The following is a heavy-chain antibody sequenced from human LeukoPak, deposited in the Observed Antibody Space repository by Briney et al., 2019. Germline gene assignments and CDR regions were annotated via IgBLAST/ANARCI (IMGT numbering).Heavy chain of an antibody. V-gene: IGHV3-11*04. Sequence: PGGSLRLSCAASGFTYSDYYMSWIRQAPGKGLEWVSYISSSGSTIYYADSVKGRFTISRDNAKNSLYLQMNSLRAEDTAVYYSARNGLWFGELVYYYYMDVWGKGTTVTVSS. CDR2: ISSSGSTI. D-gene: IGHD3-10*01. CDR1: GFTYSDYY. J-gene: IGHJ6*03. CDR3: ARNGLWFGELVYYYYMDV.